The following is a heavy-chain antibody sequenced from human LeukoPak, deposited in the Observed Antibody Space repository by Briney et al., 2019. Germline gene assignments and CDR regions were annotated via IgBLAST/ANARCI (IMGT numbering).Heavy chain of an antibody. J-gene: IGHJ4*02. CDR2: ISGSGGST. CDR3: AKDPYDSSGYYYIPFDY. Sequence: GGSLRLSCAASGFTFSSYAMSWVRQAPGKGLEWVSAISGSGGSTYYADSVKGRFTISRDNSKNTLYLQMNSLRAEGTAVYYCAKDPYDSSGYYYIPFDYWGQGTLVTVSS. D-gene: IGHD3-22*01. CDR1: GFTFSSYA. V-gene: IGHV3-23*01.